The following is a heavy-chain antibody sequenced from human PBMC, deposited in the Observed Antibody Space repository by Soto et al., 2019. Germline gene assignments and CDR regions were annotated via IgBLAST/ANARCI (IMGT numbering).Heavy chain of an antibody. CDR1: GGSISSYY. D-gene: IGHD2-21*02. Sequence: PSETLSLTCTVSGGSISSYYWSWIRQPPGKGLEWIGYIYYSGSTNYNPSLKSRVTISVDTSKNQFSLKLSSVTAADTAVYYCARAYCGGDCYSRWFDPWRQRPLVPISS. CDR3: ARAYCGGDCYSRWFDP. J-gene: IGHJ5*02. CDR2: IYYSGST. V-gene: IGHV4-59*01.